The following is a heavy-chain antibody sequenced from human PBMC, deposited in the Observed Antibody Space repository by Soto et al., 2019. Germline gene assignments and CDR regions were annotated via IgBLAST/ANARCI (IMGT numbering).Heavy chain of an antibody. CDR3: AGDWTPIAARGPFDY. V-gene: IGHV1-3*01. D-gene: IGHD6-6*01. CDR2: INAGNGNT. Sequence: ASVKVSCKASGYTFTSYAMHWVRQAPGQRLEWMGWINAGNGNTKYSQKFQGRVTITRDTSASTAYMELSSLRSEDTAVYYCAGDWTPIAARGPFDYWGQGTLVTVS. CDR1: GYTFTSYA. J-gene: IGHJ4*02.